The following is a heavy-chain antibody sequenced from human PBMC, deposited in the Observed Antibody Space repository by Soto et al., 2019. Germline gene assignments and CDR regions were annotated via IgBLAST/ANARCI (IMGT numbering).Heavy chain of an antibody. D-gene: IGHD3-3*01. CDR3: PRDGDNSLNNWFDP. Sequence: GTSVKVSCKASGCTFTGYYMHWVRQAPGQGSERMGWVNPNSGGTNYAQKGLAGVTMTGATSISIAYMARSSLRSADTPVNYCPRDGDNSLNNWFDPWGQAARVSVSS. CDR2: VNPNSGGT. CDR1: GCTFTGYY. J-gene: IGHJ5*02. V-gene: IGHV1-2*02.